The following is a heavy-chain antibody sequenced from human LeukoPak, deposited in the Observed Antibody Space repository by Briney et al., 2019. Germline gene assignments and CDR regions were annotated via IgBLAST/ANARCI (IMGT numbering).Heavy chain of an antibody. J-gene: IGHJ4*02. CDR2: ISVSGNT. CDR1: GFTVSSFE. CDR3: AKAPVTTCSGAYCYPFDY. Sequence: GGSLRLSCEASGFTVSSFEINWVRQAPGKGLEWVSAISVSGNTYHADSVKGRFTISRDSSKNTLYLQMNRLRAEDAAVYYCAKAPVTTCSGAYCYPFDYWGQGTLVTVSS. V-gene: IGHV3-23*01. D-gene: IGHD2-21*01.